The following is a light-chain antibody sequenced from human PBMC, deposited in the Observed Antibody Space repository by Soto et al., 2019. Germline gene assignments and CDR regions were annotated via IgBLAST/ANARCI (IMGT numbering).Light chain of an antibody. J-gene: IGLJ1*01. Sequence: QSVLTQPASVSGSPGQSITISCTGTSSDVGGYNYVSWYQQHPGKAPRLMVFEVSNRPSGVSNRFSGSKSGNVASLTISGLQAEDEADYYCCSYTGSDTLAVFGSGTKLTVL. CDR1: SSDVGGYNY. CDR3: CSYTGSDTLAV. V-gene: IGLV2-14*01. CDR2: EVS.